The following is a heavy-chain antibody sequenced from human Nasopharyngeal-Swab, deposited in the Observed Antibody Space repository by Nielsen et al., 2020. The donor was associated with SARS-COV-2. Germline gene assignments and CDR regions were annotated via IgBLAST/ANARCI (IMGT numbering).Heavy chain of an antibody. Sequence: GESLKISCSAPGFTFSSYAMSWVRQAPGKGLEWVSAISGSGGSTYYAASVKGRFTISRDNSKNTLYLQMNSLRAEDTAVYYCARDLYRQQWPLYNYYGMDVWGQGTTVTVSS. D-gene: IGHD6-19*01. CDR3: ARDLYRQQWPLYNYYGMDV. J-gene: IGHJ6*02. CDR2: ISGSGGST. V-gene: IGHV3-23*01. CDR1: GFTFSSYA.